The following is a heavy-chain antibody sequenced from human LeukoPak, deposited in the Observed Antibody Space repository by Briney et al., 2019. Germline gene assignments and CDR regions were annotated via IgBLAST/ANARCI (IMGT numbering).Heavy chain of an antibody. CDR2: IYYSGST. Sequence: SETLSLTCTVSGGSISSYYWSWIRQPPGKGLEWIGYIYYSGSTKYNPSLKSRVTISGDTSKNQFSLKLTSVTAADTAVYYCARLGIGVVPSAMLGDYYFDYWGQGTLVTVSS. V-gene: IGHV4-59*08. J-gene: IGHJ4*02. CDR1: GGSISSYY. D-gene: IGHD2-2*01. CDR3: ARLGIGVVPSAMLGDYYFDY.